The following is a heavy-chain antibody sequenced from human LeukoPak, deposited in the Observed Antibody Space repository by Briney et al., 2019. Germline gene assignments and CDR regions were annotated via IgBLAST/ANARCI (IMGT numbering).Heavy chain of an antibody. CDR3: ATLPGYSSSWFDY. CDR2: IYYSGST. CDR1: GGSISSYY. Sequence: PSETLSLTCTVSGGSISSYYWSWIRQPPGKGLEWIGYIYYSGSTNYNPSLKSRVTISVDTSKNQFSLKLSSVTAADTAVYYCATLPGYSSSWFDYWGQGTLVTVSS. D-gene: IGHD6-13*01. V-gene: IGHV4-59*01. J-gene: IGHJ4*02.